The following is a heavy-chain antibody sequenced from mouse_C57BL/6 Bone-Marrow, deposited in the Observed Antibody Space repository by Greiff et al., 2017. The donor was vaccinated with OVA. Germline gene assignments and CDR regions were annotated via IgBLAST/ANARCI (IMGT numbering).Heavy chain of an antibody. CDR1: GYTFTDYY. V-gene: IGHV1-26*01. CDR2: INPNNGGT. D-gene: IGHD2-2*01. Sequence: EVQLQQSGPELVKPGASVKISCKASGYTFTDYYMNWVKQSHGKSLEWIGDINPNNGGTSYNQKFKGKATLTVDKSSSTAYMELRSLTSEDSAVYYCARGDGYDGAYWGQGTLVTVSA. CDR3: ARGDGYDGAY. J-gene: IGHJ3*01.